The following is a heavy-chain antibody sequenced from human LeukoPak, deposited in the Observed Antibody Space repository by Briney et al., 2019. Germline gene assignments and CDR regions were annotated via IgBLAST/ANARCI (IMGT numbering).Heavy chain of an antibody. CDR3: AKYNLGSWFDP. CDR2: IYSGGST. J-gene: IGHJ5*02. CDR1: GFTFRNYA. Sequence: PGGSLRLSCAASGFTFRNYAMSWVRQAPGKGLEWVSVIYSGGSTYYADSVKGRFTISRDNSKNTLYLQMNSLRAEDTAVYYCAKYNLGSWFDPWGQGTLVTVSS. V-gene: IGHV3-53*01. D-gene: IGHD1-14*01.